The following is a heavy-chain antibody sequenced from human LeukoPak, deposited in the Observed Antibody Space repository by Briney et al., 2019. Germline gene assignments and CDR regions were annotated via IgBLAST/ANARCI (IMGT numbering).Heavy chain of an antibody. CDR2: ISYDGSSK. CDR3: ASSPRDAFDI. V-gene: IGHV3-30*04. CDR1: GFTFSSYA. J-gene: IGHJ3*02. Sequence: GGSLRLSCAASGFTFSSYAMHWVRQAPGKGLEWVAVISYDGSSKYYADSVKGRFTISRDNAKNSLYLQMNSLRAEDTAVYYCASSPRDAFDIWGQGTMVTVSS.